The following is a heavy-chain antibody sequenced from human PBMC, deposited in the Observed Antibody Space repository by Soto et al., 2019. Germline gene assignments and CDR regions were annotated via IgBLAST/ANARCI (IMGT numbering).Heavy chain of an antibody. V-gene: IGHV4-31*03. Sequence: SETLSLTCTVSGGSISSGGYYWSWIRQHPGKGLEWIGYIYYSGSTYYNPSLKSRVTISVDTSKNQFSLKLSSVTAADTAVYYCASNGDPAATDAFDIWGQGTMVTVSS. J-gene: IGHJ3*02. CDR1: GGSISSGGYY. D-gene: IGHD2-2*01. CDR2: IYYSGST. CDR3: ASNGDPAATDAFDI.